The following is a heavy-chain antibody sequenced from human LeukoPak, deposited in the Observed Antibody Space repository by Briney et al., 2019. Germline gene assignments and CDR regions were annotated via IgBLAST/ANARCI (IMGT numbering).Heavy chain of an antibody. CDR1: GFTFSSYW. Sequence: GGSLRLSCAASGFTFSSYWMSWVRQAPGKGLEWVANIKQDGSEKYYVDSVKSRFTISRDNAKKSLYLQMNSLRADDSAVYYCARDRAPSGFYLGDFYYWGQGALVTVSS. V-gene: IGHV3-7*05. D-gene: IGHD3-22*01. CDR2: IKQDGSEK. CDR3: ARDRAPSGFYLGDFYY. J-gene: IGHJ4*02.